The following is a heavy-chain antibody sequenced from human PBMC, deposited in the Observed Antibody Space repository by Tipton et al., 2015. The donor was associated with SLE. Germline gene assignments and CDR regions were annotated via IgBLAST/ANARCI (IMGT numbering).Heavy chain of an antibody. CDR2: IYYSGNT. J-gene: IGHJ3*02. CDR1: GGSIGSGGYY. V-gene: IGHV4-31*03. CDR3: GCMLPRGAFDI. Sequence: LSLTCTVSGGSIGSGGYYWSWIRQHPGKGLEWIGCIYYSGNTYYNPSLKSRVTISVDTSKNQFSLKMSSVTAADTAVYYCGCMLPRGAFDIWGQGTMVTVSS. D-gene: IGHD2-8*01.